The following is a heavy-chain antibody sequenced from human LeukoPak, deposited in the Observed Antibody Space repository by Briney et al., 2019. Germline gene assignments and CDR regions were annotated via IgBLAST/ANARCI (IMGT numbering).Heavy chain of an antibody. V-gene: IGHV3-23*01. CDR1: EFSPISHW. CDR3: AKDPLTQVGWYFDL. D-gene: IGHD1-14*01. CDR2: ISNSGGST. Sequence: PGGSLRLSCAASEFSPISHWMTWVRRAPGKGLEWVSSISNSGGSTYYADSVKGRFTISRDNSKNTVYLQMNSLRGDDTAVYYCAKDPLTQVGWYFDLWGRGTLVTVSS. J-gene: IGHJ2*01.